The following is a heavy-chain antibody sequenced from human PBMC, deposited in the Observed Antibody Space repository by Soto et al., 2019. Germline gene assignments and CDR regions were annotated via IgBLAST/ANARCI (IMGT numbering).Heavy chain of an antibody. J-gene: IGHJ4*02. D-gene: IGHD4-17*01. V-gene: IGHV3-11*01. CDR3: AIDFYADARTDFDY. CDR2: ISGNGRII. CDR1: GFIFSDYY. Sequence: QVQLVESGGGLVKPGGSLRLSCATSGFIFSDYYMHWIRQAPGKGLEWISYISGNGRIIQYADSAKGRFTISRDNAKNSLYIQMNSLRAEDTALYFWAIDFYADARTDFDYWGQGTLVTVSS.